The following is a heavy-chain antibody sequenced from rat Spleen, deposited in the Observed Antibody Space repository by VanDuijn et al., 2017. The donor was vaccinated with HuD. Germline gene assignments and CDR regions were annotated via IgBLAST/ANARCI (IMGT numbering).Heavy chain of an antibody. J-gene: IGHJ1*01. D-gene: IGHD1-12*02. CDR3: ARCRYYYDGTYYWYLDF. CDR1: GFTFSDYA. V-gene: IGHV5-17*01. CDR2: IIYDGSST. Sequence: EVQLVESGGGLVQPGRSLKFSCAASGFTFSDYAMAWVRQAPKKGLEWVATIIYDGSSTYYRDSVKGRFTISRDNTKSTLYLQMDSLRSEDTATYYCARCRYYYDGTYYWYLDFWGPGTMVTVSS.